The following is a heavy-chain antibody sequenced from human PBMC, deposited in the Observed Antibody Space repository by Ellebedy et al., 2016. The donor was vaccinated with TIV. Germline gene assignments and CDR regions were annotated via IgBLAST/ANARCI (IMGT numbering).Heavy chain of an antibody. CDR1: GGSISSGGYS. J-gene: IGHJ4*02. CDR2: IYHSGST. CDR3: AGLITGSSNDY. Sequence: SETLSLTCAVSGGSISSGGYSWSWIRQPPGTGLEWIGYIYHSGSTYYNPSLKSRVTISVDRSKNQFSLKVSSVTAADTAVYYCAGLITGSSNDYWGQGTLVTVSS. V-gene: IGHV4-30-2*01. D-gene: IGHD1-20*01.